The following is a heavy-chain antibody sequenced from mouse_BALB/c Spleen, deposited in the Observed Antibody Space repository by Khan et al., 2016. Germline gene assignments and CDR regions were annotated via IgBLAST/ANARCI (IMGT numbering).Heavy chain of an antibody. J-gene: IGHJ3*01. D-gene: IGHD2-14*01. CDR3: AREENRYDSGFTY. CDR1: GFIFSTFG. CDR2: ISSGSSTI. Sequence: EVELVESGGGLVQPGGSRKLSCAASGFIFSTFGMHWVRQAPEQGLEWVAYISSGSSTIYYANTVKGRFTISRDNPKNTLVLQVTSLRSEDTAMYDCAREENRYDSGFTYWGQGTLVTVSA. V-gene: IGHV5-17*02.